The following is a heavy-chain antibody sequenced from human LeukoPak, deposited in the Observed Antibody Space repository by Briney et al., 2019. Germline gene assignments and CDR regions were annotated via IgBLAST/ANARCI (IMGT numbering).Heavy chain of an antibody. CDR3: ARGSPFGGVILND. J-gene: IGHJ4*02. Sequence: PSETLSLTCTVSHYSISSGYYWGWIRQPPGKGLEWIGTIYHSGSTYYNPSLKSRVTISLDTSKNQFSLKLSSVTAADTAVYYCARGSPFGGVILNDWGQGILVTISS. CDR2: IYHSGST. D-gene: IGHD3-16*01. CDR1: HYSISSGYY. V-gene: IGHV4-38-2*02.